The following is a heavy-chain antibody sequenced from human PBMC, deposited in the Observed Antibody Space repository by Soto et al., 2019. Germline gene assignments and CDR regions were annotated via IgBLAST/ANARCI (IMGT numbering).Heavy chain of an antibody. Sequence: GGSLRLSXAASGFTFSSYAMSWVRHAPGKGLEWVAAIRGSGGSTYYADSVKCRFTISRDYSKNTLYLQMNSLRAEDTAVYYCEKEGLLWSLGVWGQGPTVTVSS. CDR3: EKEGLLWSLGV. CDR1: GFTFSSYA. J-gene: IGHJ6*02. D-gene: IGHD3-10*01. CDR2: IRGSGGST. V-gene: IGHV3-23*01.